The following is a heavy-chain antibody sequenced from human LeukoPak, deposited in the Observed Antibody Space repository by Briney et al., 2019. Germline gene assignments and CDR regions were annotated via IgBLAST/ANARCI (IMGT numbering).Heavy chain of an antibody. CDR2: INPNSGGT. CDR3: ATGGVDYGDYWWFDP. Sequence: GASVKVSCKASGYTFTGYYMHWVRQAPGQGLEWMGWINPNSGGTNYAQKFQGWVTMTRDTSISTAYMELSRLRSDDTAVYYCATGGVDYGDYWWFDPWGQGTLVTVSS. CDR1: GYTFTGYY. J-gene: IGHJ5*02. D-gene: IGHD4-17*01. V-gene: IGHV1-2*04.